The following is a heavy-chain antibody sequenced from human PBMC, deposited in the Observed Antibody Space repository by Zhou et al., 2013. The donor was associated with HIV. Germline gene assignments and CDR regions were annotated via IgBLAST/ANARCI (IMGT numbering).Heavy chain of an antibody. V-gene: IGHV1-46*01. CDR1: GYTFTAYY. Sequence: QVQLVQSGAEVKKPGASVKVSCKTSGYTFTAYYMHWVRLAPGQGLEWMGIINPSGGSTSYAQKFQGRVTMTRDTSTSTVYMELSSLRSEDTAVYYCARDPPISGTTSGFDYWGQGTLITVSS. CDR2: INPSGGST. J-gene: IGHJ4*02. D-gene: IGHD1-7*01. CDR3: ARDPPISGTTSGFDY.